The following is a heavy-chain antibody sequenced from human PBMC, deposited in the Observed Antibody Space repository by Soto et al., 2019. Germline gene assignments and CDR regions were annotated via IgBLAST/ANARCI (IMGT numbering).Heavy chain of an antibody. D-gene: IGHD2-15*01. CDR3: AIPTSHHLSTGRCYSYDYCGMDV. CDR2: IDPSDSYT. V-gene: IGHV5-10-1*01. CDR1: GYSFTSYW. Sequence: GESLKISCKGSGYSFTSYWISWVRQMRGKGLERMGRIDPSDSYTNYSPSFQGHVTLSADKSISPAYLQWSSVTASDTDMYYCAIPTSHHLSTGRCYSYDYCGMDVGGLSNTVTVS. J-gene: IGHJ6*02.